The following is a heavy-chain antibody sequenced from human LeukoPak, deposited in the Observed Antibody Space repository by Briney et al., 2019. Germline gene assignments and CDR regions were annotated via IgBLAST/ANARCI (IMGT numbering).Heavy chain of an antibody. V-gene: IGHV3-48*01. CDR3: VRRYSGSYFDY. J-gene: IGHJ4*02. D-gene: IGHD1-26*01. CDR1: GFTFSAYS. CDR2: ISGSGVTI. Sequence: GGSLRLSCAASGFTFSAYSMNWVRQAPGKGLEWISYISGSGVTIYYADSVKGRFTISRDNAKNSLYLQLNSLRAEDTAVYYCVRRYSGSYFDYWGQGTLVTVSS.